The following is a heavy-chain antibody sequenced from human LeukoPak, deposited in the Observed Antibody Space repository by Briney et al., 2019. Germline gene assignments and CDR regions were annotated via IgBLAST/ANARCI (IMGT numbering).Heavy chain of an antibody. Sequence: PSEILSLTCTVSGGSVSNYYWSWIRQPPGKGLEWIGYIYYSGSTKYNPSLKGRVTISVDPSKNQFSLRVTSVTAADTAVYYCARFYDAPYFFDYWGQGALVTVPS. J-gene: IGHJ4*02. D-gene: IGHD3-3*01. CDR1: GGSVSNYY. CDR3: ARFYDAPYFFDY. V-gene: IGHV4-59*02. CDR2: IYYSGST.